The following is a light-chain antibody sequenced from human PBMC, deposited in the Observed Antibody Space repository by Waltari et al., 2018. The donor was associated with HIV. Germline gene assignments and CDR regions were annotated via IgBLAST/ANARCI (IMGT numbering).Light chain of an antibody. V-gene: IGLV1-51*02. J-gene: IGLJ2*01. Sequence: SAAPGQKVTISCSGSSSNIGNNLVSWYQQLPGTAPKLLIFENNKRPSGIPDRFSGSKSGTSATLGITGLQTGDEAEYYCATWDSSLSAGVFGGGTKLTVL. CDR1: SSNIGNNL. CDR2: ENN. CDR3: ATWDSSLSAGV.